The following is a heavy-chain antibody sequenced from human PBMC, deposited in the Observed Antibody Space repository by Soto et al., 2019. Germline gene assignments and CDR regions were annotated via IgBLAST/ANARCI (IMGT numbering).Heavy chain of an antibody. D-gene: IGHD5-12*01. V-gene: IGHV4-34*01. CDR3: ARARHSGYGFQWVLFDY. Sequence: TSETLSLTCAVYGGSFSGYYWSWIRQPPGKGLEWIGEINHSGSTNYNPSLKSRATISVDTSKNQFSLKLSSVTAADTAVYYCARARHSGYGFQWVLFDYWGQGTLVTVSS. J-gene: IGHJ4*02. CDR2: INHSGST. CDR1: GGSFSGYY.